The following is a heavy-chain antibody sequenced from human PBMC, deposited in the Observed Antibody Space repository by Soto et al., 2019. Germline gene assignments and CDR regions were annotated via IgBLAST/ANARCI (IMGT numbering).Heavy chain of an antibody. D-gene: IGHD6-25*01. CDR3: ARGGRIPDY. CDR2: IYNSGST. CDR1: GWSVSSSGYY. V-gene: IGHV4-39*01. J-gene: IGHJ4*02. Sequence: SEPLCLTCTVAGWSVSSSGYYCAWIRQPPGKGLEWIGSIYNSGSTDYNPSLQSRVIISVDTPKNQFSLKLSSVTAADTAVYYCARGGRIPDYWGQGTLVTVSS.